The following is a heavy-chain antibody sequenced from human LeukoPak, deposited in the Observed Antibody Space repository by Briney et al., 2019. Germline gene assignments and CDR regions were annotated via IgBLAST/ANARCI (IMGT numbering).Heavy chain of an antibody. V-gene: IGHV4-39*07. Sequence: SETLSLTCTVSGGSISSSSYYWSWIRQPPGKGLEWIGEINHSGSTNYNPSLKSRVTISVDTSKNQFSLKLSSVTAADTAVYYCARGLRYYDFWSGYPGAWFDPWGQGTLVTVSS. J-gene: IGHJ5*02. D-gene: IGHD3-3*01. CDR2: INHSGST. CDR1: GGSISSSSYY. CDR3: ARGLRYYDFWSGYPGAWFDP.